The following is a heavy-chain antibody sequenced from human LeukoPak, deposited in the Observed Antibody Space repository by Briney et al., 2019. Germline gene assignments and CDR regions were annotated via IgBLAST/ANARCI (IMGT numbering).Heavy chain of an antibody. CDR2: INPNSGGT. CDR3: ARDWIANTFDY. Sequence: ASVKVSCKASGYTFIGYYIHWVRQGPRQGLEWMGWINPNSGGTNYAQKFQGRVNMTRDTSISTAYMELTRLTSDDTAVYYCARDWIANTFDYWGQGTLVTVSS. J-gene: IGHJ4*02. V-gene: IGHV1-2*02. CDR1: GYTFIGYY. D-gene: IGHD2-21*01.